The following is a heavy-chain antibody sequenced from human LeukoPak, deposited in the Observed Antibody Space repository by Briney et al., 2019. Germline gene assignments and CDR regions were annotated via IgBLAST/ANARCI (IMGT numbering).Heavy chain of an antibody. D-gene: IGHD3-10*01. CDR2: INHSGST. CDR1: GGSFSGYY. Sequence: PSETLSLTCAVYGGSFSGYYWSWIRQPPGKGLEWVGEINHSGSTNYNPSLKRRVTISVDTSKNQFSLKLSSVTAADTAVYYCARYYGSGSYHATSFDYWGQGTLVTVSS. V-gene: IGHV4-34*01. J-gene: IGHJ4*02. CDR3: ARYYGSGSYHATSFDY.